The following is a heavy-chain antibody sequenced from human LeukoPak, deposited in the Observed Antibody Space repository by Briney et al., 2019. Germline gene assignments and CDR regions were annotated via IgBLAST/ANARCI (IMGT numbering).Heavy chain of an antibody. CDR1: GGSISNYY. V-gene: IGHV4-59*06. J-gene: IGHJ6*02. D-gene: IGHD3-3*01. CDR3: AREPPYYDFWSGYDHYGMDV. Sequence: SETLSLTCTVSGGSISNYYWSWIRQHPGKGLEWIGYIYYSGSTYYNPSLKSRVTISVDTSKNQFSLKLSSVTAADTAVYYCAREPPYYDFWSGYDHYGMDVWGQGTTVTVSS. CDR2: IYYSGST.